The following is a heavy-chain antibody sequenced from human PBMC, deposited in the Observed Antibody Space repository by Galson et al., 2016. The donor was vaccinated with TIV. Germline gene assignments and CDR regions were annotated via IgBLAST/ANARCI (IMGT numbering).Heavy chain of an antibody. Sequence: SLRLSCAASGFTFDNYAMHWVRQGPGGGLEWVSSGTSSGESTDYSDPVKGRFTIYRDNSKKTVYLQMHSLKREDTARYFWAKGIAVVLGWFDPWGQGTRVTVSS. J-gene: IGHJ5*02. CDR2: GTSSGEST. CDR1: GFTFDNYA. D-gene: IGHD6-19*01. V-gene: IGHV3-23*01. CDR3: AKGIAVVLGWFDP.